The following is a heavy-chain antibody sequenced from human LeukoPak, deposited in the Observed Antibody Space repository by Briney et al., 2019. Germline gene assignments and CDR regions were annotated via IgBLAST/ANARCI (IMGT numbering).Heavy chain of an antibody. V-gene: IGHV4-59*01. J-gene: IGHJ4*02. Sequence: PSETLSPTCTVSGGSISSYYWSWIRQPPGKGLEWIGYIYYSGSTNYNPSLKSRVTISVDTSKNQFSLKLSSVTAADTAVYYCARYYDSSGYYSSAYYFDYWGQGTLVTVSS. D-gene: IGHD3-22*01. CDR2: IYYSGST. CDR3: ARYYDSSGYYSSAYYFDY. CDR1: GGSISSYY.